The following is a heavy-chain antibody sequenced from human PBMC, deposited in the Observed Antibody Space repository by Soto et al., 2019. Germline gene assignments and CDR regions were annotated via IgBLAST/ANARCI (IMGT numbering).Heavy chain of an antibody. J-gene: IGHJ6*02. CDR3: AKDRRYYYGSGSPPLHYYYYGMDV. V-gene: IGHV3-30*18. D-gene: IGHD3-10*01. CDR2: ISYDGSNK. CDR1: GFTFSSYG. Sequence: GGSLRLSCAASGFTFSSYGMHWVRQAPGKGLEWVAVISYDGSNKYYADSVKGRFTISGDNSKNTLYLQMNSLRAEDTAVYYCAKDRRYYYGSGSPPLHYYYYGMDVWGQGTTVTVSS.